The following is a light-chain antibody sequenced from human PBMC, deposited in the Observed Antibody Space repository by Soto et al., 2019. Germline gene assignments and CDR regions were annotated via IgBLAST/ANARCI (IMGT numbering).Light chain of an antibody. CDR1: SSDVGSYNL. CDR2: EDT. Sequence: QSALTQPASVSGSPGQSITISCTGTSSDVGSYNLVSWYQQHPGKAPKLMIHEDTKRPSGVSDRFSGSKSGNTASLTISGLQAEDEADYYCCSYAGSNTLLFGGGIKVSV. J-gene: IGLJ2*01. CDR3: CSYAGSNTLL. V-gene: IGLV2-23*01.